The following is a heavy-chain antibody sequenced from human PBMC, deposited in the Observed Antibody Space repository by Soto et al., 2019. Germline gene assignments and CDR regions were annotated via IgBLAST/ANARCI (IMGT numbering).Heavy chain of an antibody. CDR1: GFTFSSYA. CDR2: VRGTGDGT. Sequence: EVQLLESGGGLVQPGGSLRLSCAASGFTFSSYAMSWVRQAPGKGLEWVSTVRGTGDGTYYADSVRGRFTVSRDNSKNTLYLQMNGLRGGDTAVYYCAKGPDPGAFDIWGQGTMVTVSS. CDR3: AKGPDPGAFDI. V-gene: IGHV3-23*01. D-gene: IGHD3-10*01. J-gene: IGHJ3*02.